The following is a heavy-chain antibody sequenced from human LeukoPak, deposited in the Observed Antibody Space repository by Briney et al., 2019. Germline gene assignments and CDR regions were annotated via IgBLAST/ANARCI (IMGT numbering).Heavy chain of an antibody. CDR2: IYYSGST. Sequence: SETLSLTCTVSGGSISSSSYYWGWIRQPPGKGLEWIGSIYYSGSTYYNPSLKSRVTISVDTSKNQFSLKLSSVTAADTAVYYCARDLKDIVVVPAANHMDVWGKGTTVTVSS. CDR3: ARDLKDIVVVPAANHMDV. D-gene: IGHD2-2*01. CDR1: GGSISSSSYY. J-gene: IGHJ6*03. V-gene: IGHV4-39*07.